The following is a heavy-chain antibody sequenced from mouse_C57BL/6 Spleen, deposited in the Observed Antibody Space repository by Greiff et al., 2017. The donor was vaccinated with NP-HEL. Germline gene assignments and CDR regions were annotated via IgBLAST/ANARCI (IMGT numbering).Heavy chain of an antibody. CDR3: ALPAVVASGTGDAMDY. D-gene: IGHD1-1*01. Sequence: EVQLQQSGAELVKPGASVKLSCTASGFNIKDYYMHWVKQRTEQGLEWIGRIDPEDGETKYAPKFQGKATITADTSSNTAYLQLSSLTSEDTAVYYCALPAVVASGTGDAMDYWGQGTSVTVSS. CDR2: IDPEDGET. V-gene: IGHV14-2*01. J-gene: IGHJ4*01. CDR1: GFNIKDYY.